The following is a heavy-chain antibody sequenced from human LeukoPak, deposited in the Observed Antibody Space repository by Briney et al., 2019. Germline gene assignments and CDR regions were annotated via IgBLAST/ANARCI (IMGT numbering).Heavy chain of an antibody. CDR3: ARSTGTGYYYYYMDV. V-gene: IGHV4-59*01. J-gene: IGHJ6*03. CDR1: GGSISSYY. CDR2: IYYSGST. Sequence: PSETLSLTCTVSGGSISSYYWSWIRQPPGKGLEWIGYIYYSGSTNYNPFLKSRVTISVDTSKNQFSLKLSSVTAADTAVYYCARSTGTGYYYYYMDVWGKGTTVTVSS. D-gene: IGHD1-1*01.